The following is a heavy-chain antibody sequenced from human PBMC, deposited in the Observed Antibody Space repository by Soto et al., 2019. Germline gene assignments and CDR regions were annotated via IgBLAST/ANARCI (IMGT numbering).Heavy chain of an antibody. Sequence: SVQVSCKASGFTITSSAVQWVRQARGQRLEWIGWIVVGSGNTNYAQKFQERVTITRDMSTSTAYMELSSLRSEDTAVYYCAAATGYSSSWYYYGMDVWGQGTTVTVSS. CDR2: IVVGSGNT. CDR3: AAATGYSSSWYYYGMDV. D-gene: IGHD6-13*01. CDR1: GFTITSSA. J-gene: IGHJ6*02. V-gene: IGHV1-58*01.